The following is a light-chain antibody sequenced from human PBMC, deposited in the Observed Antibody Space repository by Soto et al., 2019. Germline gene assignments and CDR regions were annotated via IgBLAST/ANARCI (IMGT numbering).Light chain of an antibody. J-gene: IGLJ1*01. CDR2: QVT. V-gene: IGLV2-14*01. Sequence: QSALTQPASVSGSPGQSITISCTGTSSDVGTRNFVSWYQQHPGKAPKLMIYQVTNRPSGVSNRFSGSKSGNTASLTISGLQAEDEADYYCSSYTDSTNYVFGPGTKGTVL. CDR1: SSDVGTRNF. CDR3: SSYTDSTNYV.